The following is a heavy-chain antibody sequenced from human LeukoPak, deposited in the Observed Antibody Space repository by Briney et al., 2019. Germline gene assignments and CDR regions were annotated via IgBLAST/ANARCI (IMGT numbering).Heavy chain of an antibody. CDR2: ISWNGGDT. CDR1: GFTFDDSG. CDR3: AKLRSAAAAGNFDS. Sequence: PGGSLRLSCEASGFTFDDSGMSWVRQVPGKGLEWVSSISWNGGDTDYVDSVKGRFTISRDNSKKSLFLQMNSLRVEDTAVYYCAKLRSAAAAGNFDSWGQGTLVSVSS. J-gene: IGHJ4*02. D-gene: IGHD6-13*01. V-gene: IGHV3-20*04.